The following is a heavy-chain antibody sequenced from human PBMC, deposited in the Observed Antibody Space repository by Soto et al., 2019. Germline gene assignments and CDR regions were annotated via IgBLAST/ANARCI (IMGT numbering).Heavy chain of an antibody. D-gene: IGHD1-26*01. Sequence: EVLLLESGGGLVQPGGSLRLSCAASGFTLGSYSMNWVRQAPGKGLEWVSNISYDSDNKHYADSVKGRFTVSRDNAKNSLYLQMNGLRVEDTAVYYCARGDWEGWCEGTLVTVS. V-gene: IGHV3-48*04. CDR3: ARGDWEG. J-gene: IGHJ4*02. CDR1: GFTLGSYS. CDR2: ISYDSDNK.